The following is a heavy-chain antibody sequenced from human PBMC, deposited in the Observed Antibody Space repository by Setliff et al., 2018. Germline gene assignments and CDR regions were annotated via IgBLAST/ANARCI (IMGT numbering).Heavy chain of an antibody. CDR2: IRPLRGGT. V-gene: IGHV1-2*02. D-gene: IGHD2-15*01. CDR1: GYIFSAYH. Sequence: ASVKVSCKASGYIFSAYHVHWVRQAPGQGPEWVGCIRPLRGGTRYAQKFQGRVTMTRDTSISTAYMELSSLRSDDTAVYYCARDVGAYCSGRICHPGYWGQGTLVTVSS. J-gene: IGHJ4*02. CDR3: ARDVGAYCSGRICHPGY.